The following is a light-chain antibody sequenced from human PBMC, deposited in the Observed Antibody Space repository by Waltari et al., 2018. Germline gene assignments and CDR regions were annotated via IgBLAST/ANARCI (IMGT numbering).Light chain of an antibody. V-gene: IGLV2-8*01. J-gene: IGLJ2*01. CDR2: EVS. CDR3: SSYAGSKTLI. CDR1: SSDIGGYNY. Sequence: QSALTQPPSASGSPGQSVTISCTGTSSDIGGYNYVSWFQQHPDKAPKLMIYEVSKRPSGVPYPFSGPKSCNTASLTVSGLQAEDEADYYCSSYAGSKTLIFGRGTKLTVL.